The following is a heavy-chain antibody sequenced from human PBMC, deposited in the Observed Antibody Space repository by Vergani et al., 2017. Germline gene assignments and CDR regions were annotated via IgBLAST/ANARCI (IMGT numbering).Heavy chain of an antibody. D-gene: IGHD2-2*01. CDR1: GYTFTSYA. J-gene: IGHJ5*02. Sequence: QVQLVQSGAEVKKPGASVKVSCKASGYTFTSYAMHWVRQAPGQRLEWMGWINAGNGNTKYSQKFQGRVTITRDTSASTAYMELSSLRSEDTAVYYCGRDQLLFSRNWFDPWGQGTLVTVSS. CDR3: GRDQLLFSRNWFDP. CDR2: INAGNGNT. V-gene: IGHV1-3*01.